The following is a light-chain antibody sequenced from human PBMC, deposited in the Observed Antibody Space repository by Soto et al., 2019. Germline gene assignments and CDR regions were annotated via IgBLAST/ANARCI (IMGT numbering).Light chain of an antibody. J-gene: IGKJ2*01. CDR2: GAS. CDR3: HQYGTSPYT. V-gene: IGKV3-20*01. Sequence: EIVLPQSPGTLSLSPGERATLSCRASQSVSSSYLAWYQAKPGQAPRLLIYGASSRATGIPDRFSGSGSGTDFTLTISRLEPEDFAVYYCHQYGTSPYTFGQGTNLEIK. CDR1: QSVSSSY.